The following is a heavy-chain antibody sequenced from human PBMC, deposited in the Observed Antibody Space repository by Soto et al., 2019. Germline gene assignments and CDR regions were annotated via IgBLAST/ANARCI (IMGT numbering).Heavy chain of an antibody. CDR3: AREGPISSYYFDY. D-gene: IGHD6-13*01. Sequence: QVQLVESGGGVVQPGRSLRLSCAASGFTFSSYAMHWVRQAPGKGLERVAVISYDGSNKYYADSVKGRFTISRDNSKNTLYLQMNSLRAEDTAVYYCAREGPISSYYFDYWGQGTLVTVSS. J-gene: IGHJ4*02. CDR2: ISYDGSNK. V-gene: IGHV3-30-3*01. CDR1: GFTFSSYA.